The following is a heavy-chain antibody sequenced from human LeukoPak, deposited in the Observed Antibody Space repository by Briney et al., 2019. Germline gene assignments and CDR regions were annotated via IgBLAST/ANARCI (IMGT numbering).Heavy chain of an antibody. Sequence: SETLSLTCAVYGGSFSGYYWSWIRQPPGKGLEWIGEINHSGSTNYNPSLKSRVTISVDTSKNQFSLKLSSVTAADTAVYYCARVQKGYCSSTSCRKPGGLDYWGQGTLVTVSS. V-gene: IGHV4-34*01. J-gene: IGHJ4*02. CDR1: GGSFSGYY. D-gene: IGHD2-2*01. CDR3: ARVQKGYCSSTSCRKPGGLDY. CDR2: INHSGST.